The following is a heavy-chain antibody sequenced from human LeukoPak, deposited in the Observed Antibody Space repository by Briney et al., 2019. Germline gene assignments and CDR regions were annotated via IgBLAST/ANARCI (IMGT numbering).Heavy chain of an antibody. D-gene: IGHD3-3*01. J-gene: IGHJ4*02. CDR3: ATESSLRSLDWSHNY. CDR2: ISNTGNNI. V-gene: IGHV3-21*06. Sequence: GGSLRLSCAASGFTFSSYEMNWVRQAPGKGLKWVSSISNTGNNIYYADSVKGRFTISRDNAKNSLYLQLNSLITEDTAVYYCATESSLRSLDWSHNYWGLGTLVTVSS. CDR1: GFTFSSYE.